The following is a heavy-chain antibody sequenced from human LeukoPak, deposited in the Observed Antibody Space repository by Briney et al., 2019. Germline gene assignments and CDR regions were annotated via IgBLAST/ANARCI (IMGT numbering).Heavy chain of an antibody. J-gene: IGHJ4*02. V-gene: IGHV3-48*01. Sequence: RGSLRLSCAASGFTFISYSMNWVRQAPGKGLEWVSYISSSTSTIYYADSVKGRFTISRDNAKNSLYLQMNSLRAEDTAVYYCARVLRYFDWLSPPDYWGQGTLVTVSS. D-gene: IGHD3-9*01. CDR1: GFTFISYS. CDR2: ISSSTSTI. CDR3: ARVLRYFDWLSPPDY.